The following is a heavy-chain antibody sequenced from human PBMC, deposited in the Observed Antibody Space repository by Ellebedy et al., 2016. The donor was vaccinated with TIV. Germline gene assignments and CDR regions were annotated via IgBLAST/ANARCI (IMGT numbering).Heavy chain of an antibody. V-gene: IGHV5-10-1*01. D-gene: IGHD7-27*01. CDR3: ARHELGSNAAFDY. Sequence: KVSXKGSGYTFTRYWIGWVRQMPGKGLEWMGRIDPGDPSGSYTTYGPSFQGHVTISFDTSITTAYLQWSSLKASDTAMYYCARHELGSNAAFDYWGQGTLVTVSS. J-gene: IGHJ4*02. CDR2: IDPGDPSGSYT. CDR1: GYTFTRYW.